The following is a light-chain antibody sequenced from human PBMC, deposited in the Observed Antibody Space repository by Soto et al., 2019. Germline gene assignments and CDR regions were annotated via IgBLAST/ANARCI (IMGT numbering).Light chain of an antibody. CDR1: QSISSF. CDR2: AAS. J-gene: IGKJ1*01. CDR3: QQSYSTPET. Sequence: DIQMTQSPSSLSASVGDRTTITCRASQSISSFLNWSQQKPGKAPRLRIYAASSLQSGVPSRFSASGSGTDFTLTISSLQAEDFANYYCQQSYSTPETFGQGTKV. V-gene: IGKV1-39*01.